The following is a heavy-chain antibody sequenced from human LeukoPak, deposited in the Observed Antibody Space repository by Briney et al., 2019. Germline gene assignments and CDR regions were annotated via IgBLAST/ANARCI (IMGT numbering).Heavy chain of an antibody. Sequence: SETLSLTCTVSGGSISGSYWSWIRQPPGTGLEWIGYIYYSGSTNYNPSLKSRVTISVDTSKNQFSLKLSSVTAADTAVYYCARGSPSIAARPSGPIDYWGQGTLVTVSS. V-gene: IGHV4-59*01. J-gene: IGHJ4*02. D-gene: IGHD6-6*01. CDR2: IYYSGST. CDR1: GGSISGSY. CDR3: ARGSPSIAARPSGPIDY.